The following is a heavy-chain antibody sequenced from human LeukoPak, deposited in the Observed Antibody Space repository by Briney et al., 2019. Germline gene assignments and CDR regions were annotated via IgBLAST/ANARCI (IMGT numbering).Heavy chain of an antibody. J-gene: IGHJ4*02. CDR2: IKQDGSEK. D-gene: IGHD5-18*01. V-gene: IGHV3-7*01. Sequence: GGSLRLSCTGAGFTVRSYWMNWVRQAPGKGLEWVANIKQDGSEKNYVDSVKGRFTISRDNAKNSLYLQMNSLRAEDTAVYYCAKTKEDTAMVYWGQGTLVTVSS. CDR3: AKTKEDTAMVY. CDR1: GFTVRSYW.